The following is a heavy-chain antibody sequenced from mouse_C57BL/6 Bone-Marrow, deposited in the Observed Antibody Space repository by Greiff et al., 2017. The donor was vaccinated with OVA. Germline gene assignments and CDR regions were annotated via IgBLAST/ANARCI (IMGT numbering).Heavy chain of an antibody. CDR2: IDPSDSFT. CDR3: ARRRFPYYFDY. V-gene: IGHV1-69*01. CDR1: GYTFTSHW. Sequence: VQLQQSGAELVMPGASVKLSCKASGYTFTSHWVHWVKQRPGQGLEWIGEIDPSDSFTNYNQTFKGKSTLTVDKSSSTAYMQLSSLTSEDSAVYYCARRRFPYYFDYWGQGTTLTVSS. J-gene: IGHJ2*01.